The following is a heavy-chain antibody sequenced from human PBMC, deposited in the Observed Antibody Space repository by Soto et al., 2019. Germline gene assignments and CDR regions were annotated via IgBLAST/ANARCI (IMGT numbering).Heavy chain of an antibody. D-gene: IGHD5-12*01. V-gene: IGHV2-5*02. Sequence: ITLKESGPTLVKPTQTLTLTCTFSGFSLSTSGVGVGWIRQPPGKALEWLALIFWDDYKRYSPSLKSRRTITKDTSKNQVVLTNTNIDPVDTATYYFAHKGDGYRGFKYWGQGTLVTVSS. CDR2: IFWDDYK. J-gene: IGHJ4*02. CDR1: GFSLSTSGVG. CDR3: AHKGDGYRGFKY.